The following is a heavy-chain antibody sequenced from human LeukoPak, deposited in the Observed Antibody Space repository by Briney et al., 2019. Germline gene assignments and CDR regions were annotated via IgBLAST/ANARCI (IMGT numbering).Heavy chain of an antibody. CDR1: GFTFRSYA. V-gene: IGHV3-23*01. D-gene: IGHD4-17*01. Sequence: QPGGSLRLSCGASGFTFRSYAMYWVRQAPGKGLEWVSGISGSGVSTYYADSVKGRFTMSRDNSKNTLYLQMNSLRAEDTAVYYCAKIGYGDFPGYWGQGTLVTVSS. CDR2: ISGSGVST. J-gene: IGHJ4*02. CDR3: AKIGYGDFPGY.